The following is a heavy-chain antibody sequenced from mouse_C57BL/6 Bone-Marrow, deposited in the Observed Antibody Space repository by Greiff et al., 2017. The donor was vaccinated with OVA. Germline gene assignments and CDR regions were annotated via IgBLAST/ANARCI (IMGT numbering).Heavy chain of an antibody. CDR3: TTDGSSYRWWYFDV. D-gene: IGHD1-1*01. CDR1: GFNIKDDY. J-gene: IGHJ1*03. V-gene: IGHV14-4*01. CDR2: IDPENGDT. Sequence: EVKLVESGAELVRPRASVKLSCTASGFNIKDDYMHWVKQRPEQGLEWIGWIDPENGDTEYASKFQGKATITADTSSNTAYLQLSSLTSEDTAVYYCTTDGSSYRWWYFDVWGTGTTVTVSS.